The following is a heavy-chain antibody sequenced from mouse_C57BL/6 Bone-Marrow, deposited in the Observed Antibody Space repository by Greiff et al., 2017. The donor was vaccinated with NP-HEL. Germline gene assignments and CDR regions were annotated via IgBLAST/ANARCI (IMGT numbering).Heavy chain of an antibody. CDR2: IHPSDSDT. D-gene: IGHD1-1*01. CDR3: ATSYYGSSYTY. J-gene: IGHJ2*01. Sequence: QVQLQQPGAELVKPGASVKVSCKASGYTFTSYWMHWVKQRPGQGLEWIGRIHPSDSDTNYNQKFKGKATLTVDKSSSTAYLQLIILTSEDSAVYYCATSYYGSSYTYWGQGTTLTVSS. V-gene: IGHV1-74*01. CDR1: GYTFTSYW.